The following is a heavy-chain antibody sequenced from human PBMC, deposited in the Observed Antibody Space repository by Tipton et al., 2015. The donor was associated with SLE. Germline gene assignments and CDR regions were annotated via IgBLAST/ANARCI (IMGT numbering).Heavy chain of an antibody. Sequence: SLRLSCAASGFTFSSYWMHWVRQAPGKGLVWVSRINSDGSSTSYADSVKGRFTISRDNAKNTLYLQMNSLRAEDTAVYYCATRDYYGSGSYSIYWGQGTLGTVSS. CDR3: ATRDYYGSGSYSIY. CDR2: INSDGSST. V-gene: IGHV3-74*01. CDR1: GFTFSSYW. D-gene: IGHD3-10*01. J-gene: IGHJ4*02.